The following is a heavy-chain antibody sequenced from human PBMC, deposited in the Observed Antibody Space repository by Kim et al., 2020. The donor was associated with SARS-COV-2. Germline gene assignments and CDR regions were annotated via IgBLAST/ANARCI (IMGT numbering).Heavy chain of an antibody. CDR2: ISFDGKTQ. CDR3: ARDLSYSYEPLGY. J-gene: IGHJ4*02. Sequence: GGSLRLSCAASGFAFGGFGMHWVRQAPGKGLEWVAFISFDGKTQRYTDSVKGRFTVSRDNSKDTLYLQIDSLRPEDTALFFCARDLSYSYEPLGYWGQGTLVTVSS. V-gene: IGHV3-30*03. CDR1: GFAFGGFG. D-gene: IGHD1-26*01.